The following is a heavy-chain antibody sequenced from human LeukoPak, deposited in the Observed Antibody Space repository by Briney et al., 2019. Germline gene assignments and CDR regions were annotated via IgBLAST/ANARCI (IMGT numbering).Heavy chain of an antibody. J-gene: IGHJ4*02. CDR2: IKSKTDGGTT. D-gene: IGHD3-10*01. CDR1: GFTFTNAW. V-gene: IGHV3-15*01. Sequence: PGGSLRLSCAASGFTFTNAWLSWVRQAPGKGLEWVGHIKSKTDGGTTDYAVPVKGRFTISRDDSKNTLYLQMNSLITGDTAMYFCATEYYGSFNYWGQGTLVTVSS. CDR3: ATEYYGSFNY.